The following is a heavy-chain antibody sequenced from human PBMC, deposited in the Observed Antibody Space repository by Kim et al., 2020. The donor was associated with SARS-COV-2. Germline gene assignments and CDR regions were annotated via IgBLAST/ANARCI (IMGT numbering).Heavy chain of an antibody. Sequence: GSLRLSCAASGFTFSSYAMSWVRQAPGKGLEWVSAISDNGGATYYADSVKGRFTISRDNSKNTLYLQMNSLRAEDTAIYYCAKVTWDGLDDYWGQGTLVTVSS. CDR3: AKVTWDGLDDY. CDR2: ISDNGGAT. D-gene: IGHD6-19*01. V-gene: IGHV3-23*01. CDR1: GFTFSSYA. J-gene: IGHJ4*02.